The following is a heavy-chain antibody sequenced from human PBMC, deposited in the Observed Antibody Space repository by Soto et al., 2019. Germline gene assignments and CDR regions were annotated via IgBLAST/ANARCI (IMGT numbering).Heavy chain of an antibody. Sequence: GGSLRLSCAASGFTFSSYGMHWVRQAPGKGLEWVAVISYDGSNKYYADSVKGRFTISRDNSKNTLYLQMNSLRAEDTAVYYCAKNSNGYDSSGYYLAFDIWGQGTMVTVSS. J-gene: IGHJ3*02. CDR2: ISYDGSNK. CDR3: AKNSNGYDSSGYYLAFDI. CDR1: GFTFSSYG. D-gene: IGHD3-22*01. V-gene: IGHV3-30*18.